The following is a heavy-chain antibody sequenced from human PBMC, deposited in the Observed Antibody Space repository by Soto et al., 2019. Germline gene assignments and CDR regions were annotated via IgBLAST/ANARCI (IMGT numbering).Heavy chain of an antibody. CDR2: IYYGGST. Sequence: NPSETLSLTCTVSGDSIVSSLYYWGWVRQPPGKGLEWIGSIYYGGSTNYNPSLESRVTISVDTSKNQFSLKLSSVTAADTAVYFCARLTRQYESSGYYYNFDFWGQGTLVTVSS. J-gene: IGHJ4*02. D-gene: IGHD3-22*01. CDR1: GDSIVSSLYY. CDR3: ARLTRQYESSGYYYNFDF. V-gene: IGHV4-39*01.